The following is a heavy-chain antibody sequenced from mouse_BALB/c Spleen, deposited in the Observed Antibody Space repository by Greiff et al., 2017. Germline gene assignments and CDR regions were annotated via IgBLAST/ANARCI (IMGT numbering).Heavy chain of an antibody. D-gene: IGHD2-1*01. V-gene: IGHV1-12*01. Sequence: QVQLQQPGAELVKPGASVKMSCKASGYTFTSYNMHWVKQTPGQGLEWIGAIYPGNGDTSYNQKFKGKATLAADKSSSTAYMQLSSLTSEDSAVYYCAREGWGNYYAMDYWGQGTSVTVSS. J-gene: IGHJ4*01. CDR1: GYTFTSYN. CDR2: IYPGNGDT. CDR3: AREGWGNYYAMDY.